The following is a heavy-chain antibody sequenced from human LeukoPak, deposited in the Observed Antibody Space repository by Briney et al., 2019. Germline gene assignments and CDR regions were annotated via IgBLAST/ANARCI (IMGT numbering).Heavy chain of an antibody. Sequence: GGSLRLSCAASGFTFSSYAMSWVRQAPGEGLEWVSAISGSGGSTYYADSVKGRFTISRDNSKNTLYLQMNSLRAEDTAVYYCAKDFLFSEQWLVPVGDYWGQGTLVTVSS. V-gene: IGHV3-23*01. J-gene: IGHJ4*02. CDR1: GFTFSSYA. D-gene: IGHD6-19*01. CDR3: AKDFLFSEQWLVPVGDY. CDR2: ISGSGGST.